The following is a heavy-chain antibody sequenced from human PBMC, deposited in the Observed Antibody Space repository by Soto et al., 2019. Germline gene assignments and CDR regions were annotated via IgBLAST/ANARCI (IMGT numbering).Heavy chain of an antibody. CDR1: GFSVKRYW. V-gene: IGHV3-74*01. D-gene: IGHD3-3*01. CDR3: GKGKELGVVRYGLDA. J-gene: IGHJ6*02. CDR2: FGGDENYT. Sequence: PGGSLRLSCGASGFSVKRYWMHWVRQAPGKGLVWLSRFGGDENYTDYADSVRGRFTISRDIAKNTIYLQMNSLRAEDTAVYYCGKGKELGVVRYGLDAWGQGATVTLSS.